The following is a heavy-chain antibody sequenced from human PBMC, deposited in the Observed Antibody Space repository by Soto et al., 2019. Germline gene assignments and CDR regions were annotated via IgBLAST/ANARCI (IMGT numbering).Heavy chain of an antibody. CDR3: ARGLYGDLYLYDY. D-gene: IGHD4-17*01. V-gene: IGHV3-21*01. Sequence: GGSLRLSCAASGFTFSSYSMNWVRQAPGKGLEWVSSISSSSSYIYYADSVKGRFTISRDNAKNSLYLQMNSLRAEDTAVYYCARGLYGDLYLYDYWGQGTLVTVSS. J-gene: IGHJ4*02. CDR2: ISSSSSYI. CDR1: GFTFSSYS.